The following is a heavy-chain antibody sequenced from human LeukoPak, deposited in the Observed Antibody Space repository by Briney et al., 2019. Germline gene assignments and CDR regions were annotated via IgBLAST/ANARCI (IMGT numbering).Heavy chain of an antibody. Sequence: GGSLRLSCAASGFTFSSYAMSWVRQAPGKGLEWVSAISGSGGSTYYADSVKGRFTISRDNSKNTLYLQMNSLRAEDTAVYYCAKDIPYYRSGGSCSQYYFDYWGQGTLVTVSS. CDR2: ISGSGGST. CDR1: GFTFSSYA. D-gene: IGHD2-15*01. V-gene: IGHV3-23*01. CDR3: AKDIPYYRSGGSCSQYYFDY. J-gene: IGHJ4*02.